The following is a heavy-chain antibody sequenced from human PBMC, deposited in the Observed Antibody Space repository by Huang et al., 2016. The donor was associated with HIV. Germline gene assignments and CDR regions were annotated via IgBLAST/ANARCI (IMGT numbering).Heavy chain of an antibody. CDR3: THIAYGRDDYYFRMRFHN. V-gene: IGHV2-5*02. Sequence: QITLKESGPTLVKPTQTLTLTCTVSGFSLNTNGVGVGWIRQPPGKALEWLSLIYWDDDKRYRPSLRNRLSIAKDTSKNQVVLRMTNMDPVDTATYFCTHIAYGRDDYYFRMRFHNWGQGTLVTVSS. CDR1: GFSLNTNGVG. CDR2: IYWDDDK. D-gene: IGHD3-22*01. J-gene: IGHJ4*02.